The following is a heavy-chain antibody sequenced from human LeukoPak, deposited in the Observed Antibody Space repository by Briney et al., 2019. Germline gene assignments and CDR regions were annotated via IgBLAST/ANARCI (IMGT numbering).Heavy chain of an antibody. CDR2: ISSSGSTR. CDR3: ARGDGGYYYGMDV. Sequence: GGYLRLYCAASGFTFSTYEVNWVRQAAGKGLEWISYISSSGSTRYYADSVKGRFTISGDNAKNSLYLQLNNLRAEDTAVYYCARGDGGYYYGMDVWGKGTTVTVSS. V-gene: IGHV3-48*03. CDR1: GFTFSTYE. J-gene: IGHJ6*04. D-gene: IGHD2-21*01.